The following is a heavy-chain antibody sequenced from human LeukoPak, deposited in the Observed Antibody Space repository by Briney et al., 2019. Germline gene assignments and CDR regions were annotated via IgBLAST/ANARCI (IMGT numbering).Heavy chain of an antibody. CDR2: IWYDGSNK. J-gene: IGHJ6*02. V-gene: IGHV3-33*01. Sequence: GGSLRLSCAASGFTFSSYGMHWVRQAPGKGLEWVAVIWYDGSNKYYADSVKGRFIISRDNSKNTLYLQMNSLRAEDTAVYYCARDSRQQLSYYYYGMDVWGQGTTVTVSS. CDR1: GFTFSSYG. CDR3: ARDSRQQLSYYYYGMDV. D-gene: IGHD6-13*01.